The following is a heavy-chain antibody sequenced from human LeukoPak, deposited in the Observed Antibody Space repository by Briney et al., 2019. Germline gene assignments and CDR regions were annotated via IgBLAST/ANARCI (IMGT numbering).Heavy chain of an antibody. D-gene: IGHD1-26*01. J-gene: IGHJ4*02. CDR1: GFTFTTYA. CDR2: VGGNGGST. V-gene: IGHV3-23*01. CDR3: AKGYSGSYRSYFDY. Sequence: GGSLRLSCAASGFTFTTYAMSWVRQAPGKGLEWVSTVGGNGGSTYYADSVKGRFTISRDNPKNTLYLQMNTLRAEDTAVYYCAKGYSGSYRSYFDYWGQGSLITVSS.